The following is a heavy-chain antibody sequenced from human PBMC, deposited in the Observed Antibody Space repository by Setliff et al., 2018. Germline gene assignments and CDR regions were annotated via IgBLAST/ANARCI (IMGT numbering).Heavy chain of an antibody. D-gene: IGHD1-1*01. Sequence: LSLTCTISGGSISSGTFYWTWLRQPAGKGLEWIGHIYSSGNINYNPSLVSRVTISIDTSKSQFSLRLSSVTAADTAVYYCARQRRIWNDLDYFDYWGQGTLVTVSS. CDR2: IYSSGNI. CDR3: ARQRRIWNDLDYFDY. V-gene: IGHV4-61*09. CDR1: GGSISSGTFY. J-gene: IGHJ4*02.